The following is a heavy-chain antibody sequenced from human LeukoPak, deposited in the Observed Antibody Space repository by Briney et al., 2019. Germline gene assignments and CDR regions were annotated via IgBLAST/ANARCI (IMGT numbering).Heavy chain of an antibody. CDR3: ARDPGYCTNGVCSSFDY. D-gene: IGHD2-8*01. CDR2: IKQDGSEK. Sequence: GGSLGLSCAASGFTFSSYWMSWVRQAPGKGLEWVANIKQDGSEKYYVDSVKGRFTISRDNAKNSLYLQMNSLRAEDTAVYYCARDPGYCTNGVCSSFDYWGQGTLVTVSS. J-gene: IGHJ4*02. CDR1: GFTFSSYW. V-gene: IGHV3-7*01.